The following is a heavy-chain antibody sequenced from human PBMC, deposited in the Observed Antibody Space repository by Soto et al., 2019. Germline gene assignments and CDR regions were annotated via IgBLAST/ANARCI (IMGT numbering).Heavy chain of an antibody. Sequence: PSETLSLTCAVYGGSFSGYYWSWIRQPPGKGLEWIGEINHSGSTNYNPSLKSRVTISVDTSKNQFSLKLSSVTAADTAVYYCARGMYGSGSYRPSGVTIIFFDYWGQGTLVTVSS. J-gene: IGHJ4*02. D-gene: IGHD3-10*01. CDR2: INHSGST. CDR1: GGSFSGYY. CDR3: ARGMYGSGSYRPSGVTIIFFDY. V-gene: IGHV4-34*01.